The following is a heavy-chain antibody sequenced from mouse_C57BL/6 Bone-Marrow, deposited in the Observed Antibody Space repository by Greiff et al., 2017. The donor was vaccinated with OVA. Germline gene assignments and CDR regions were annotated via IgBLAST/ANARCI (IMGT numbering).Heavy chain of an antibody. CDR1: GYTFTDYH. CDR3: ARQTAQAPWFAY. CDR2: INPNNGGT. D-gene: IGHD3-2*02. Sequence: VQLQQSGPELVKPGASVKIPCKASGYTFTDYHMDWVKQSHGKSLEWIGDINPNNGGTIYNQKFKGKATLTVDKSSSTAYMELRSLTSEDTAVYYCARQTAQAPWFAYWGQGTLVTVSA. J-gene: IGHJ3*01. V-gene: IGHV1-18*01.